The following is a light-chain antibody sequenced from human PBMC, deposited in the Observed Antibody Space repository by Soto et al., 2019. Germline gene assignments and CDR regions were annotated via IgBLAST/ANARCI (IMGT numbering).Light chain of an antibody. CDR2: EVS. Sequence: QSALTHPHSASGSPGQSVTISCTGTSSDVGGYNYVSWYQQHPGKAPKLMIYEVSKWPSGVPDRFSGSKSGNTASLTVSGLQAEDETDYYCSSSAGSNNLVFGTGTKVTVL. CDR1: SSDVGGYNY. CDR3: SSSAGSNNLV. J-gene: IGLJ1*01. V-gene: IGLV2-8*01.